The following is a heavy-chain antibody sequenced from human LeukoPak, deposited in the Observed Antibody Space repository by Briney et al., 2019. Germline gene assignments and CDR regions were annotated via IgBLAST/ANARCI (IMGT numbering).Heavy chain of an antibody. CDR3: TTEPLYSSSWYAALFDY. V-gene: IGHV3-15*01. CDR2: IKSKTDGGTT. J-gene: IGHJ4*02. Sequence: PGGSLRLSCSGSGFTFSRYTFNWVRQAPGKGLEWVGRIKSKTDGGTTDYAAPVKGRFTISRDDSKNTLYLQMNSLKTEDTAVYYCTTEPLYSSSWYAALFDYWGQGTLVTVSS. CDR1: GFTFSRYT. D-gene: IGHD6-13*01.